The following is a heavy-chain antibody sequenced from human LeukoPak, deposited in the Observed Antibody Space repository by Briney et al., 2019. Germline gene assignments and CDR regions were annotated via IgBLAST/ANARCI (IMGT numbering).Heavy chain of an antibody. Sequence: PSETLSLTCTVSGDSMRNYYWTWIRQPPGKGLEWIGYIYYSGSTNYNPSLESRVTISINTSKNQFSLKLSSVTAADTAVYYCARGNLSRYYYYYYMDVWGKGTTVTVSS. D-gene: IGHD2/OR15-2a*01. CDR3: ARGNLSRYYYYYYMDV. CDR2: IYYSGST. CDR1: GDSMRNYY. J-gene: IGHJ6*03. V-gene: IGHV4-59*01.